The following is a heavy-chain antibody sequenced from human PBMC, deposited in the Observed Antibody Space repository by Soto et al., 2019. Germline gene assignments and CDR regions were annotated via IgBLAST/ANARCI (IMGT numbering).Heavy chain of an antibody. CDR2: FITICGTA. Sequence: QVQLVQSGAEVKKPGSSVKVSCKASGGNFRSYSINWVRPAPGHGLEWMGEFITICGTANYAQKFQARVTITADESTSTAYMELSSLRSEDTAVYYCARDGGRHSGGIDYCGQGSLVTVSS. J-gene: IGHJ4*02. CDR3: ARDGGRHSGGIDY. CDR1: GGNFRSYS. V-gene: IGHV1-69*01. D-gene: IGHD1-26*01.